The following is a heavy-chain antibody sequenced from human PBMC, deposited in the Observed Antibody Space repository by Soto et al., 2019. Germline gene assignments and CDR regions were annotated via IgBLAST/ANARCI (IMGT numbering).Heavy chain of an antibody. CDR1: GDSVSSNRAA. J-gene: IGHJ3*02. CDR3: AGTYTGGRWTVWDYFDI. V-gene: IGHV6-1*01. D-gene: IGHD7-27*01. CDR2: TYYRSNWFT. Sequence: PSQTLSLTCAISGDSVSSNRAAWTWIMQSPSRGLEWLGRTYYRSNWFTDYPPSLKSRMAISPDTSKNQFSLQLSSVTPEDTAMYSCAGTYTGGRWTVWDYFDIWDQGTMVTASS.